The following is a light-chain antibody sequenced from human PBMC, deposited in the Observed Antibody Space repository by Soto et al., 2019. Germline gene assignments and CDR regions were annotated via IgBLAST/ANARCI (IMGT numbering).Light chain of an antibody. CDR2: AAS. Sequence: EIVFTQSPGTLSFSPGERATLSCRASQSVISSYLAWYQQKPGQAPRLLIFAASSRASGIPDRFSGSGSGTDFTLTISRLEPEDFALFYCQYHGSSPITFGQGTRLAI. V-gene: IGKV3-20*01. J-gene: IGKJ5*01. CDR3: QYHGSSPIT. CDR1: QSVISSY.